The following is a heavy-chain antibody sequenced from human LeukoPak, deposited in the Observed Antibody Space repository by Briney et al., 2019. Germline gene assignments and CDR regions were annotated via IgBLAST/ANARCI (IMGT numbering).Heavy chain of an antibody. CDR2: IKQDGSEK. D-gene: IGHD2-15*01. V-gene: IGHV3-7*03. CDR3: ARAGVLFGRDY. Sequence: GGSLRLSCAASGFRLSSYWMSWVRQAPGKGPEWVANIKQDGSEKSYVDSVKGRFTISRDNAKNSLYLQMSSLRAEDTAVYYCARAGVLFGRDYWGQGTLVTVSS. CDR1: GFRLSSYW. J-gene: IGHJ4*02.